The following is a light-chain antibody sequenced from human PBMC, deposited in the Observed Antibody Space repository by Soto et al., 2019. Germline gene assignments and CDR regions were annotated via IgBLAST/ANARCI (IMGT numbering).Light chain of an antibody. CDR2: EVS. Sequence: QSVLTRPPSASGSPGQSVTISCTGTSSDVGGYNYVYWYQQHPGKAPKLMIYEVSKRPSGVPDRFSGSKSDNTASLTVSGLQAEGEADYYCSSYAGSNNLVFGGGSKVTVL. CDR3: SSYAGSNNLV. J-gene: IGLJ2*01. V-gene: IGLV2-8*01. CDR1: SSDVGGYNY.